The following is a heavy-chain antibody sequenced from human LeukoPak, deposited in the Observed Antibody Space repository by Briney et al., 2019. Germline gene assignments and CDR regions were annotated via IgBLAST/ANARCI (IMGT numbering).Heavy chain of an antibody. J-gene: IGHJ2*01. CDR2: ISYDGSNK. V-gene: IGHV3-30*04. CDR1: GFTFSSYA. D-gene: IGHD3-9*01. Sequence: SGGSLRLSCAASGFTFSSYAMHWVRQAPGKGLEWVAVISYDGSNKYYADSVKGRFTISRDNAKNSLYLQMNSLRAEDTAVYYCARDFAGWGYFDLWGRGTQVTVSS. CDR3: ARDFAGWGYFDL.